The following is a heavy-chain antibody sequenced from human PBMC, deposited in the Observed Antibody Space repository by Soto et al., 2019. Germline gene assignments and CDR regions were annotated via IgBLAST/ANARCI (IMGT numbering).Heavy chain of an antibody. V-gene: IGHV1-69*13. CDR3: ARAQFSDILTADDYGMDV. D-gene: IGHD3-9*01. CDR1: GGNFRSEA. J-gene: IGHJ6*02. CDR2: IIPMFSTP. Sequence: SVKVSSKASGGNFRSEAIRWVRQAPGHGLEWMGRIIPMFSTPHYAQKFQGRVTIIADESTTTVNMEMRGLTYEDTAVYYCARAQFSDILTADDYGMDVWGQGTSVTVSS.